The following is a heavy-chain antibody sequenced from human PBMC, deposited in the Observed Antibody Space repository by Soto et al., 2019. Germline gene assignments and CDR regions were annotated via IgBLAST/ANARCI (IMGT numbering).Heavy chain of an antibody. CDR1: GFSFSISP. CDR3: ARDPKTSGGQHWAFNYFDS. D-gene: IGHD7-27*01. V-gene: IGHV3-30-3*01. J-gene: IGHJ4*02. Sequence: QVQLVESGGGVVQPGRSLRLSCAASGFSFSISPMHWVRQAPGKGPEWVALISYDGTNKFYANSVKGRFTISRDNSKRTLYLQVASLRPEDAAVYYCARDPKTSGGQHWAFNYFDSWGQGTLVTVSS. CDR2: ISYDGTNK.